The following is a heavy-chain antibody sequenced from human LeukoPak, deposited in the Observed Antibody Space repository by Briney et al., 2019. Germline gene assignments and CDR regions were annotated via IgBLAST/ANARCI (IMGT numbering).Heavy chain of an antibody. CDR1: GGSISSYY. CDR2: INHSGST. V-gene: IGHV4-34*01. CDR3: ARRSRGGSVRGYSSGWLNY. Sequence: SETLSLTCTVSGGSISSYYWSWIRQPPGKGLEWIGEINHSGSTNYNPSLKSRVTISVDTSKNQFSLKLSSVTAADTAVYYCARRSRGGSVRGYSSGWLNYWGQGTLVTVSS. D-gene: IGHD6-19*01. J-gene: IGHJ4*02.